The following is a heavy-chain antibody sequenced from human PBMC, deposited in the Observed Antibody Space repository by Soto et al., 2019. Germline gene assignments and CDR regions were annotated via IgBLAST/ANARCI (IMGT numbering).Heavy chain of an antibody. J-gene: IGHJ4*01. D-gene: IGHD3-22*01. CDR3: ASYYDSSGYYPTTNYYFDY. CDR1: GGTFSSYA. CDR2: IIPIFGTA. Sequence: QVQLVQSGAEVKKPGSSVKVSCKASGGTFSSYAISWVRQAPGQGLEWMGGIIPIFGTANYAQKFQGRVTITADESTSTAYMELSSLRSEDTAVYYCASYYDSSGYYPTTNYYFDYWGHGTLVTVSS. V-gene: IGHV1-69*12.